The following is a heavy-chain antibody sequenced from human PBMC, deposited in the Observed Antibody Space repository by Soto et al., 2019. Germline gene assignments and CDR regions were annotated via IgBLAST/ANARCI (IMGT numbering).Heavy chain of an antibody. CDR2: ISGSGGST. D-gene: IGHD4-17*01. V-gene: IGHV3-23*01. CDR3: AKLDGDYVFSQYYFDY. Sequence: EVQLLESGGGLVQPGGSLRLSCAASGFTFSSYAMSWVRQAPGKGLEWVSAISGSGGSTYYADSVKGRFPISRYKSKNALYQQMNSRRAEDTAVYYWAKLDGDYVFSQYYFDYWGQGTLVTVSS. CDR1: GFTFSSYA. J-gene: IGHJ4*02.